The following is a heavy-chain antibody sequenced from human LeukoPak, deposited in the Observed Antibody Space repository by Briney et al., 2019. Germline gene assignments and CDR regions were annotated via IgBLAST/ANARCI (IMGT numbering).Heavy chain of an antibody. CDR2: VYSSGST. V-gene: IGHV4-39*01. J-gene: IGHJ4*02. CDR1: GDSISSARNY. Sequence: SETLSLTCSVSGDSISSARNYWGWIRQSPGKGLEWLASVYSSGSTHPNPSLTSRVSISIDMSKNQFSLKLYSVTASDAAIYYCARHLSGTAMAHYFDFWGQGTLVTVSS. CDR3: ARHLSGTAMAHYFDF. D-gene: IGHD5-18*01.